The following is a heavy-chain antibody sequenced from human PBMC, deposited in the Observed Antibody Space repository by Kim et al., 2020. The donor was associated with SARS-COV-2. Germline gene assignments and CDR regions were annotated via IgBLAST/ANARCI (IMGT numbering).Heavy chain of an antibody. CDR2: ISSSGSTI. D-gene: IGHD2-2*01. Sequence: GGSLRLSCAASGFTFSSYEMNWVRQAPGKGLEWVSYISSSGSTIYYADSVKGRFTISRDNAKNSLYLQMNSLRAEDTAVYYCARVGLVVVPAAVDYWGQGNLVTVSS. CDR1: GFTFSSYE. CDR3: ARVGLVVVPAAVDY. J-gene: IGHJ4*02. V-gene: IGHV3-48*03.